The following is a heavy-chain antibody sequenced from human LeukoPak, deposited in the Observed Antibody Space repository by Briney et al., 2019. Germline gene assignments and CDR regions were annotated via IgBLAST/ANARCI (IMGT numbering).Heavy chain of an antibody. Sequence: GESLQISCKGSGYSFTTYWIGWVRPMPGKGLEWMGIIYPGDSDTRYSPSFQGQVTISADKSISTAYLQWSSLKASDTAMYYCARPRDSSGWFLFDPWGQGTLVTVSS. CDR1: GYSFTTYW. CDR3: ARPRDSSGWFLFDP. CDR2: IYPGDSDT. D-gene: IGHD3-22*01. V-gene: IGHV5-51*01. J-gene: IGHJ5*02.